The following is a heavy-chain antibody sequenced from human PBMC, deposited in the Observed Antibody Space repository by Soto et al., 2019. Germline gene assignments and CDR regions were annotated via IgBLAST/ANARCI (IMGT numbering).Heavy chain of an antibody. D-gene: IGHD4-17*01. Sequence: QVQLVQSGAEVKKPGASVKVSCKASGYTFTSYDINWVRQATGKGLEYLGWMNLNSGNTGYVQKFRGRGTMTRNTSISTAYMGLSSLRSEDRAGYYCARGVKYGDSSGGFAPWGRGTLVPVSS. CDR2: MNLNSGNT. CDR3: ARGVKYGDSSGGFAP. CDR1: GYTFTSYD. V-gene: IGHV1-8*01. J-gene: IGHJ5*02.